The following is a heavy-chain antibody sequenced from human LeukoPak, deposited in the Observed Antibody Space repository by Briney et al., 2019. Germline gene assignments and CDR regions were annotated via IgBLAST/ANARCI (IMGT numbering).Heavy chain of an antibody. J-gene: IGHJ6*02. V-gene: IGHV3-21*03. CDR3: ARGDYYDFWSGYFENYYYYGMDV. CDR1: GFTFSSYS. Sequence: GGSLRLSCAASGFTFSSYSMNWVRQAPGKGLEWVSSISISSSYINYADSGKGRFTISRDNPKNSLYLQMNSLRAEGTAVYYCARGDYYDFWSGYFENYYYYGMDVWGQGTTVTVSS. D-gene: IGHD3-3*01. CDR2: ISISSSYI.